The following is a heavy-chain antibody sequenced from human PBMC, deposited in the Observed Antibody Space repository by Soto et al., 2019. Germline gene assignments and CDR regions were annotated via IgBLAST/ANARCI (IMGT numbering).Heavy chain of an antibody. CDR1: VYSFAGYW. Sequence: SGESLKISCKGSVYSFAGYWIAWVRQMPGKGLEWMGIIYPGDSDTRYSPSFEGQVTISADKSNSTAYLQWSSLKASDTAMYYCTRTGSNGAYYYYGMDVWCQWNIVTV. D-gene: IGHD3-16*01. V-gene: IGHV5-51*01. CDR3: TRTGSNGAYYYYGMDV. J-gene: IGHJ6*02. CDR2: IYPGDSDT.